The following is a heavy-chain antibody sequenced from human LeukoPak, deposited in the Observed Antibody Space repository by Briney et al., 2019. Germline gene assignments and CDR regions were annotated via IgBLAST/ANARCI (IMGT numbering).Heavy chain of an antibody. D-gene: IGHD1-14*01. Sequence: SQTLSLTCTVSGGSFSSGDYSWNWIRQPAGQGLEWIGRLFSSGTTNYNPSLKSRVTISGDTSNNQFSLKVTSVTAADTAVYCCARGTGSFDIWGQGTLVTVSS. CDR2: LFSSGTT. J-gene: IGHJ4*02. CDR3: ARGTGSFDI. CDR1: GGSFSSGDYS. V-gene: IGHV4-61*02.